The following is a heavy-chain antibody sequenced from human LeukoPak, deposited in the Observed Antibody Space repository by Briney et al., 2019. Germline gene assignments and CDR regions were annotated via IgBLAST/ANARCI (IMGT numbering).Heavy chain of an antibody. D-gene: IGHD2-2*01. V-gene: IGHV1-69*13. J-gene: IGHJ4*02. CDR2: IIPIFGTA. Sequence: SVKVSCKASGGTFSSYAISWVRQAPGQGLEWMGGIIPIFGTANYAQKFQGRVTITADESTSTAYMKLSSLRSEDTAVYYCASEGVVVPAAMSPLGYWGQGTLVTVSS. CDR3: ASEGVVVPAAMSPLGY. CDR1: GGTFSSYA.